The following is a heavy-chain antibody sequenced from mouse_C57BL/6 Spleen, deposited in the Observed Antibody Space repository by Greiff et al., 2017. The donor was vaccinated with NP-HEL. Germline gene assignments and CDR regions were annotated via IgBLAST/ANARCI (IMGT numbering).Heavy chain of an antibody. V-gene: IGHV14-1*01. CDR2: IDPEDGDT. CDR1: GFNIKDYY. J-gene: IGHJ2*01. D-gene: IGHD2-2*01. CDR3: TTDGYERAYFDY. Sequence: EVQLQQSGAELVRPGASVKLSCTASGFNIKDYYMHWVKQRPEQGLEWIGRIDPEDGDTEYAPKFQGKATMTADTSSNTAYLQLSSLTSEDTAVYYWTTDGYERAYFDYWGQGTTLTVSS.